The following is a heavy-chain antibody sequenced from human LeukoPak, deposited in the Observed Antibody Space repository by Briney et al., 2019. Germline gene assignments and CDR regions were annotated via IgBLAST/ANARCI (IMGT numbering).Heavy chain of an antibody. CDR1: GGSVSSGSYY. CDR2: IYYSGST. D-gene: IGHD3-22*01. V-gene: IGHV4-61*01. CDR3: AREQRDSSVCWFDP. Sequence: SETLSLTCTVSGGSVSSGSYYWSWIRQPPGKGLEWIGYIYYSGSTNYNPPLKSRVTISVDTSKNQFSLKLSSVTAADTAVYYCAREQRDSSVCWFDPWGQGTLVTVSS. J-gene: IGHJ5*02.